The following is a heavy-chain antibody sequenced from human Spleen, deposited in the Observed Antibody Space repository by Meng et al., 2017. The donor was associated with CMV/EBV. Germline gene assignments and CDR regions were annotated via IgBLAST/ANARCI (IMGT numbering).Heavy chain of an antibody. CDR2: INPNSGGT. J-gene: IGHJ5*02. V-gene: IGHV1-2*02. D-gene: IGHD2-2*01. CDR3: ARDGCSSSRCSLESNLFDP. Sequence: ASVKVSCKTSGFTFTGYHMHWVRQAPGQGLEWMGWINPNSGGTTFAQKFQGRVSMTRDTSITTVYMELSGLASDDTAVYFCARDGCSSSRCSLESNLFDPWGQGTLVTVSS. CDR1: GFTFTGYH.